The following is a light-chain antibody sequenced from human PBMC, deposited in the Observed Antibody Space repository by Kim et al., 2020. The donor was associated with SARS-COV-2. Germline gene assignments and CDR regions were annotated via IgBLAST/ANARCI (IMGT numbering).Light chain of an antibody. Sequence: QSALTQPPSASGSPGQTVTISCTGSSSDVGGYNYVSWYQQYPGKAPKLMIYEVSKRSSGVPHRFSGSTYGNTASLTVSGRQAEEEADYCCGSFTGISYVFGTGTKVTVL. CDR2: EVS. J-gene: IGLJ1*01. V-gene: IGLV2-8*01. CDR1: SSDVGGYNY. CDR3: GSFTGISYV.